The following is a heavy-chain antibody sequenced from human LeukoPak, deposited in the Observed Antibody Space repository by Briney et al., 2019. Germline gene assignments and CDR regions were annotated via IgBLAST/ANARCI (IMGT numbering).Heavy chain of an antibody. V-gene: IGHV1-8*01. J-gene: IGHJ6*03. CDR3: ARVGFGAMIVVVSYYYYMDV. CDR1: GYTFTSYD. CDR2: MNPNSGNT. D-gene: IGHD3-22*01. Sequence: GASVKDSCKASGYTFTSYDINWVRQATGQGLESMGWMNPNSGNTGYAQKLQGRVTMTRNTSISTAYMELSSMRSEDTAGYYCARVGFGAMIVVVSYYYYMDVWGKGTTVTVSS.